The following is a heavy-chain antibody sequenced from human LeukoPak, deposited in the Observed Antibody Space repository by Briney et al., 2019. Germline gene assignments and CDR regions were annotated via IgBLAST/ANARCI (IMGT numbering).Heavy chain of an antibody. J-gene: IGHJ4*02. V-gene: IGHV4-4*09. CDR1: GGSITSYY. Sequence: SETLFLICTVSGGSITSYYWSWIRQPPGKGLEWIGYIYTSGSTNYNPSLKSRVTISVDTSNNQFSLKLSSVTAADTAVYYCARTPASWYFFDYWGQGTLVTVSS. CDR3: ARTPASWYFFDY. CDR2: IYTSGST. D-gene: IGHD1-14*01.